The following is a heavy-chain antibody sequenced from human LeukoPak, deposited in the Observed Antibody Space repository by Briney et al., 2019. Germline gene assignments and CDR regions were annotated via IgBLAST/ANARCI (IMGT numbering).Heavy chain of an antibody. D-gene: IGHD3-3*01. CDR3: ARELTYYDFWSGYNPLDY. CDR2: ISSSSSYI. J-gene: IGHJ4*02. CDR1: GFTSSSYS. Sequence: GGSLRLSCAASGFTSSSYSMNWVRQAPGKGLEWVSSISSSSSYIYYADSVKGRFTISRDNAKNSLYLQMNSLRAEDTAVYYCARELTYYDFWSGYNPLDYWGQGTLVTVSS. V-gene: IGHV3-21*01.